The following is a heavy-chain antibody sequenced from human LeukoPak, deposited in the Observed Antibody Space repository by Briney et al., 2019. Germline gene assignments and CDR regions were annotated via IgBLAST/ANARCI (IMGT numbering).Heavy chain of an antibody. Sequence: PGGSLRLSCAASGFTFSNYAMSWVRQAPGRGLEWVSAISSSGGSTYYADSVKGRFTISRDNSKNTLPLQLNSLRSEDTALYYCAKVKGSEGYCHITSCLADYWGQGTLVTVSS. CDR3: AKVKGSEGYCHITSCLADY. V-gene: IGHV3-23*01. D-gene: IGHD2-2*01. CDR2: ISSSGGST. CDR1: GFTFSNYA. J-gene: IGHJ4*02.